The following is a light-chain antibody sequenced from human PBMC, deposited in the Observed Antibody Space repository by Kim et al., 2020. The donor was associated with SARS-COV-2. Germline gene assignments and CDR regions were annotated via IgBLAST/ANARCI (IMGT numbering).Light chain of an antibody. CDR2: GKY. CDR1: SLRNYY. Sequence: SSELTQDPAVSVALGQTVRLTCQGDSLRNYYATWYQQRPGQAPTLVLYGKYDRPSGIPDRFSGSASGNTASLTITGAQAEDEGDYYCSSRDSTGVKGVFG. V-gene: IGLV3-19*01. J-gene: IGLJ3*02. CDR3: SSRDSTGVKGV.